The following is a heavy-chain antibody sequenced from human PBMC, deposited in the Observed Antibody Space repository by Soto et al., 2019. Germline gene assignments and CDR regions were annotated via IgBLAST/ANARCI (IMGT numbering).Heavy chain of an antibody. J-gene: IGHJ4*02. CDR1: GFTFDDYA. CDR2: ISWNSGSI. CDR3: AKGTGYSREVDY. Sequence: EVQLVESGGGLVQPGRSLRLSCAASGFTFDDYAMHWVRQAPGKGLEWVSGISWNSGSIGYADSVKGRFTISRDNAKNSLYLQMNSLRAEDTALYYCAKGTGYSREVDYWGQGTLVTVSS. V-gene: IGHV3-9*01. D-gene: IGHD3-9*01.